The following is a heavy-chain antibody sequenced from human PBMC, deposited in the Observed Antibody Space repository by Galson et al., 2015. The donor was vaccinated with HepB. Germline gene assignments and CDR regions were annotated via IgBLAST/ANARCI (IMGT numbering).Heavy chain of an antibody. CDR1: EFTFSDYY. CDR2: ISASSTYT. D-gene: IGHD2-15*01. Sequence: SLRLSCAASEFTFSDYYMSWIRQAPGKGLEWVSYISASSTYTNYADSVKGRFTISRDNAKNSLYLQMNGLKTEDTAVYHCATDALTLAVVVGDDAFDIWGQGTMVTVSS. V-gene: IGHV3-11*05. CDR3: ATDALTLAVVVGDDAFDI. J-gene: IGHJ3*02.